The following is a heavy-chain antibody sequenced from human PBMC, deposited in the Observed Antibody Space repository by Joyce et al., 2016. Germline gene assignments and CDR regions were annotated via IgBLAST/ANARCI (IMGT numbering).Heavy chain of an antibody. Sequence: QVQLQQSGPGLVKPSQTLSLTCAISGDSVSSYSAAWNWIRQSPSRGLEWLGRTYYRSKWYNDYAVSVKSRITSDPDTPNNQFSLRLNSVTPEDAAVYYCARAGYYHTSGYYYPNFDYWGPGALVTVSS. CDR2: TYYRSKWYN. CDR3: ARAGYYHTSGYYYPNFDY. J-gene: IGHJ4*02. CDR1: GDSVSSYSAA. D-gene: IGHD3-22*01. V-gene: IGHV6-1*01.